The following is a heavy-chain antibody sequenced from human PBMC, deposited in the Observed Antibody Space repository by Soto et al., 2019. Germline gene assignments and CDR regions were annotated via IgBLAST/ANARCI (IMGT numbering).Heavy chain of an antibody. J-gene: IGHJ6*02. CDR3: ARPKSYCGGDCYPRYYYYYGMDV. D-gene: IGHD2-21*02. V-gene: IGHV1-69*06. CDR2: IIPIFGTA. CDR1: GGTFSSYA. Sequence: QVQLVQSGAEVKKPGSSVKVSCKASGGTFSSYAMSWVRQAPGQGLEWMGGIIPIFGTANYAQKFQGRVTITADKSTSTAYMELSSLRSEDTAVYYCARPKSYCGGDCYPRYYYYYGMDVWGQGTTVTVSS.